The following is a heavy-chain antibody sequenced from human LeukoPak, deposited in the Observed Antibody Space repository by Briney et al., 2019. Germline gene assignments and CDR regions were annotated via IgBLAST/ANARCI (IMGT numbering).Heavy chain of an antibody. V-gene: IGHV3-48*03. J-gene: IGHJ4*02. CDR3: ARDRSAYSGYDFFDS. CDR2: ITSSGSTI. Sequence: GGSLRLSCAASGFTFSSFEMNWVRQAPGKGLEWVSYITSSGSTIYYADSVKGRFTISRDNAKNSLYLQMNSLRAEDTAVYYCARDRSAYSGYDFFDSWSQGTLVIVSS. CDR1: GFTFSSFE. D-gene: IGHD5-12*01.